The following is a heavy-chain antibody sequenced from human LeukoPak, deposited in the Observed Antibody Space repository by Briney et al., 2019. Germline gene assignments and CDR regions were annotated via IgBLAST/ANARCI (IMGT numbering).Heavy chain of an antibody. CDR2: IIPIFGTA. Sequence: GSSVKVSCKASGGTFSSYAISWVRQAPGQGLEWMGGIIPIFGTANYAQKFQGRVTITADESTSTAYMELSSLTSEDTAVYYCARGDCTNGVCFDYWGQGTLVTVYS. V-gene: IGHV1-69*01. CDR1: GGTFSSYA. J-gene: IGHJ4*02. D-gene: IGHD2-8*01. CDR3: ARGDCTNGVCFDY.